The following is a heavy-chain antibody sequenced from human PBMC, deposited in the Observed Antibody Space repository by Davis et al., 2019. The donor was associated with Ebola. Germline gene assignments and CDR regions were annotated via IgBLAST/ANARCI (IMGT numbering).Heavy chain of an antibody. CDR3: ARVGRLTATSNPFDY. CDR2: IEQDGGEQ. D-gene: IGHD1-20*01. CDR1: RFTSSENS. V-gene: IGHV3-7*01. Sequence: GESLKISCAASRFTSSENSMNWVRQAPGKGLEWVASIEQDGGEQYYIDSLRGRFTISRDNAKNSLYLQMNSLRAEDTAIYYCARVGRLTATSNPFDYWGQGSLVTVSS. J-gene: IGHJ4*02.